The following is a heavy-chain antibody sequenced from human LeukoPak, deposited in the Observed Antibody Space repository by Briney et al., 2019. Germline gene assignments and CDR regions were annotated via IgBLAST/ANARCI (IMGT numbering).Heavy chain of an antibody. Sequence: SETLSLTCAVSGGSISSGGYSWSWIRQPPGKGLEWIGYIYHSGSTYYNPSLKSRVTISVDRSKNQFSLKLSSVTAADTAVYYCARTPWGERQLALDYWGQGTLVTVSS. CDR2: IYHSGST. D-gene: IGHD6-13*01. V-gene: IGHV4-30-2*01. J-gene: IGHJ4*02. CDR1: GGSISSGGYS. CDR3: ARTPWGERQLALDY.